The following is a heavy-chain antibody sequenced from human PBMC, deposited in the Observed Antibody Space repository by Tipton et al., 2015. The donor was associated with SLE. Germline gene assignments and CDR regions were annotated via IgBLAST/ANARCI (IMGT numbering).Heavy chain of an antibody. CDR1: DGSISGYY. J-gene: IGHJ6*03. CDR2: FYYGEKT. D-gene: IGHD3-3*01. V-gene: IGHV4-59*01. CDR3: ARGTVFGVVWGQKPYYMDV. Sequence: TLSLTCFVSDGSISGYYWTWIRQPPGKGPEWIGNFYYGEKTNYNPSLKSRVTISGDTSSNQISLTVRSVTAADTAVYFCARGTVFGVVWGQKPYYMDVWGKGTTVIVS.